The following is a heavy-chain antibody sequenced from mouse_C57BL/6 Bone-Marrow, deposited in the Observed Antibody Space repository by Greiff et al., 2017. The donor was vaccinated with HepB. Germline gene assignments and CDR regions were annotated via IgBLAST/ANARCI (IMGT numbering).Heavy chain of an antibody. CDR3: ASPRWLLPFAY. V-gene: IGHV5-6*01. D-gene: IGHD2-3*01. CDR2: ISSGGSYT. J-gene: IGHJ3*01. Sequence: VQLQQSGGDLVKPGGSLKLSCAASGFTFSSYGMSWVRQTPDKRLEWVATISSGGSYTYYPDSVKGRFTISRDNAKNTLYLQMSSLKSEDTAMYYCASPRWLLPFAYWGQGTLVTVSA. CDR1: GFTFSSYG.